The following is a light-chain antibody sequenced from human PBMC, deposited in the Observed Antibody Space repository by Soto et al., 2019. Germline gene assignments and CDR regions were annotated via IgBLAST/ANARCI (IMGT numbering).Light chain of an antibody. Sequence: QSVLTQPPSASGSPGQSVTISCTGTSSDVGGYNYVSWYQQHPGKAPKRMIYEVSKRPSGVPDRFSGSKSGNTASLTVAGLQAEDEADSYCSSYAGSNNVVFGGGTKLTVL. J-gene: IGLJ2*01. CDR2: EVS. CDR1: SSDVGGYNY. V-gene: IGLV2-8*01. CDR3: SSYAGSNNVV.